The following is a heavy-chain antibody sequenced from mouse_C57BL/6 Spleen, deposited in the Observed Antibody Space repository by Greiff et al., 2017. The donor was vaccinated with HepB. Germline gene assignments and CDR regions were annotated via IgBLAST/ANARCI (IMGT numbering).Heavy chain of an antibody. CDR2: IDPSDSYT. D-gene: IGHD2-4*01. Sequence: QVQLQQPGAELVMPGASVKLSCKASGYTFTSYWMHWVKQRPGQGLEWIGEIDPSDSYTNYNQKFKGKSTLTVDKSSSTAYRQLSSLTSEDSAVYYCARKGHDYDALDYWGQGTTLTVSS. CDR1: GYTFTSYW. J-gene: IGHJ2*01. V-gene: IGHV1-69*01. CDR3: ARKGHDYDALDY.